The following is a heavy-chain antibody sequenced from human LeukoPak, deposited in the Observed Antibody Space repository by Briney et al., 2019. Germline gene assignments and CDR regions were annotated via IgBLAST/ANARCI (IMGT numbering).Heavy chain of an antibody. CDR3: TRDRAADY. D-gene: IGHD3-10*01. CDR2: IWYDGINK. CDR1: GXTFSNYG. J-gene: IGHJ4*02. V-gene: IGHV3-33*01. Sequence: PGGSLRLSCAASGXTFSNYGMHWVRQAPGKGLEWVAVIWYDGINKYYADSVKGRFTISRDNSKNTLYLQMNSLRAEDTAVYYCTRDRAADYWGQGTLVTVSS.